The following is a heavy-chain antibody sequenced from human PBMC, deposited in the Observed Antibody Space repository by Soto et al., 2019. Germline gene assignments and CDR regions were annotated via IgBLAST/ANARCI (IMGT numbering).Heavy chain of an antibody. CDR2: IDPSDSYI. D-gene: IGHD1-7*01. Sequence: SLNINCHASGYTFTHYYMAIVRQVPGKGLEWMGRIDPSDSYIKYSPSFEGHVTMSVDKSISTAFLQWSRLEASDTAMYFCAIPLARTTPFDYWGQGSLVTVSS. J-gene: IGHJ4*02. V-gene: IGHV5-10-1*01. CDR3: AIPLARTTPFDY. CDR1: GYTFTHYY.